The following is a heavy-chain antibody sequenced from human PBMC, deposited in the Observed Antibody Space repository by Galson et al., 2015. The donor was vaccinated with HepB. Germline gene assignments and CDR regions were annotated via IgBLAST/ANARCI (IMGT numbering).Heavy chain of an antibody. CDR1: GGSISTTNW. CDR3: ARYYANWYFDL. Sequence: LTCAVSGGSISTTNWWSWVRQPPGKGLECIGEIYHSGSTNYNPSLKSRVTISVDKSNNQFSLKLSSVTAADTAVYYCARYYANWYFDLWGRGTLVTVSS. V-gene: IGHV4-4*02. D-gene: IGHD1-26*01. CDR2: IYHSGST. J-gene: IGHJ2*01.